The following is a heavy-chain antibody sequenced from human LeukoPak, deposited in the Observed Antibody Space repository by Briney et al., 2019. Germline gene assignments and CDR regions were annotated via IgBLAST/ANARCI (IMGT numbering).Heavy chain of an antibody. Sequence: SETLSLTCTVSGGSISSSSYYWGWIRQPPGKGLEWIGSIYYSGSTYYNPSLKSRVTISVDTSKNQFSLKLSSVTAADTAVYYCARGKQLVGYYYYYMDVWGKGTTVTVSS. D-gene: IGHD6-6*01. CDR1: GGSISSSSYY. J-gene: IGHJ6*03. V-gene: IGHV4-39*07. CDR3: ARGKQLVGYYYYYMDV. CDR2: IYYSGST.